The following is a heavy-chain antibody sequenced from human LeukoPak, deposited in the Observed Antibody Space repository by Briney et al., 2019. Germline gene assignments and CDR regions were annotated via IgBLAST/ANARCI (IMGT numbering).Heavy chain of an antibody. J-gene: IGHJ4*02. V-gene: IGHV3-23*01. D-gene: IGHD3-3*01. Sequence: GGSLRLSCAASGFTFSSYAMSWVRQAPGKGLEWVSAISGSGGSTYYADSVKGRFTISRDDSKNTLYLQMNSLRAEDTAVYYCAKPCDFWSGYYDYWGQGTLVTVSS. CDR2: ISGSGGST. CDR1: GFTFSSYA. CDR3: AKPCDFWSGYYDY.